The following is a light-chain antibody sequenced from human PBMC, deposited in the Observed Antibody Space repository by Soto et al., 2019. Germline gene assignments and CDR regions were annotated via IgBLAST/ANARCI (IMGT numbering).Light chain of an antibody. Sequence: EIVLTQSPGTLSLSPGERATLSCRASQSVTSYLAWYQHKPGQAPRLLIYGAFSRATGIPDRFSGSGSGTDFTLTISRLEPEDFAVYYCQQYGRSPGTFGQGTKVEIK. CDR1: QSVTSY. CDR3: QQYGRSPGT. J-gene: IGKJ1*01. V-gene: IGKV3-20*01. CDR2: GAF.